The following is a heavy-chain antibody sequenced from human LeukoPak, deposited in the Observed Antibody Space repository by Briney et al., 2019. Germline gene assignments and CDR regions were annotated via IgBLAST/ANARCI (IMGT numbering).Heavy chain of an antibody. V-gene: IGHV3-30*18. D-gene: IGHD5-12*01. CDR3: AKEVSLGFYYMDV. Sequence: GGSLRLSCAASGFAFSASGMHWVRQAPGKGLEWVAVISYDGSNKYYADSVKGRFTISRDNSKNTLYLQMNSLRAEDTAVYYCAKEVSLGFYYMDVWGKGTTVTVSS. J-gene: IGHJ6*03. CDR1: GFAFSASG. CDR2: ISYDGSNK.